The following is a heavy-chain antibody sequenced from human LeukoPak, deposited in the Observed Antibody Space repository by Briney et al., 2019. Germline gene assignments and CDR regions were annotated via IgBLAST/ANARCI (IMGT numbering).Heavy chain of an antibody. CDR1: GFTFSSYA. D-gene: IGHD6-19*01. J-gene: IGHJ4*02. V-gene: IGHV3-23*01. CDR3: AKSRSHSSAWYGSDFDH. CDR2: ISGTGSSS. Sequence: PGGSLRLSCAASGFTFSSYAMSWVRQAPGKGLEWVSAISGTGSSSYSADSVKGRFTIFRDNSNNTLYLQMSSLRAEDTALYYCAKSRSHSSAWYGSDFDHWGQGTLVTVSS.